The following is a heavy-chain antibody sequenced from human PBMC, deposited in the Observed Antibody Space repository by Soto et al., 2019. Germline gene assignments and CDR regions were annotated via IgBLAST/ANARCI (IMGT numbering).Heavy chain of an antibody. CDR3: VRIRRGEGYTFGY. V-gene: IGHV3-74*01. Sequence: EVQLVESGGVSVQPGGSLRLSCTASGFTLSNYWMHWVRQAPGKGRVWVSRINTDGSTTTYADSVKGRFTISRDNAKNTLYLQMNSLRDEDTAVYYCVRIRRGEGYTFGYWGKGTLVTVSS. CDR1: GFTLSNYW. CDR2: INTDGSTT. J-gene: IGHJ4*02. D-gene: IGHD3-10*01.